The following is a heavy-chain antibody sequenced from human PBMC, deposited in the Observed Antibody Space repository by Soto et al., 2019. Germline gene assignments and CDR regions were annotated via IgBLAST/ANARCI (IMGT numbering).Heavy chain of an antibody. CDR2: IYYSGST. CDR3: ARDLWHCSSTSCYTNAFDI. CDR1: GGSISSGDYY. D-gene: IGHD2-2*02. V-gene: IGHV4-30-4*01. J-gene: IGHJ3*02. Sequence: KTSETLSLTCTVSGGSISSGDYYWSWIRQPPGKGLEWIGYIYYSGSTYYNPSLKSRVTISIDTSKNQFSLKLSSVTAADTAVYYCARDLWHCSSTSCYTNAFDIWGQGTMVTVSS.